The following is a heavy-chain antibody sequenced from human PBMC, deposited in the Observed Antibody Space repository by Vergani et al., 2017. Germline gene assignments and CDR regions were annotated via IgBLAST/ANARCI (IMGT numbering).Heavy chain of an antibody. Sequence: EVQLLESGGGLVQPGGSLRLSCAASGFTFSSYAMSWVRQAPGKGLEWVSAISGSGGSTYYADSVKGRFTISRDNSKNTLYLQMNSLRAEDTAVYYCAKDVYDSSGYYPYLQDNAFDIWGQGTMVTVSS. CDR3: AKDVYDSSGYYPYLQDNAFDI. D-gene: IGHD3-22*01. CDR1: GFTFSSYA. J-gene: IGHJ3*02. V-gene: IGHV3-23*01. CDR2: ISGSGGST.